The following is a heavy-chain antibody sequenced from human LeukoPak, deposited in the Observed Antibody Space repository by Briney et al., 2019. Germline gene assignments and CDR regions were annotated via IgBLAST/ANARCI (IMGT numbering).Heavy chain of an antibody. CDR1: GGSISSSSYY. D-gene: IGHD2-2*01. CDR2: IYYSGST. CDR3: ARVPRSYYYYYYMDV. V-gene: IGHV4-39*01. J-gene: IGHJ6*03. Sequence: SETLSLTCTVSGGSISSSSYYWGWIRQPPGKGLEWIGSIYYSGSTYYNPSLKSRVTISVDTSKNQLSLKLSSVTAADTAVYYCARVPRSYYYYYYMDVWGKGTTVTVSS.